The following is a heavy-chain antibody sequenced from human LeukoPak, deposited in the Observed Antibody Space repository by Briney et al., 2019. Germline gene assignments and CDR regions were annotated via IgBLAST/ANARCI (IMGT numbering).Heavy chain of an antibody. CDR2: IYGGGST. CDR1: GFTVSSNY. J-gene: IGHJ4*02. V-gene: IGHV3-66*01. Sequence: GGSLRLSCAASGFTVSSNYMSWVRQAPGKGLEWVSVIYGGGSTYYADSVKGRFTISRDNSRNMLYLQMNSLRAEDTAVYYCARAPMTTVTTSDYWGQGTLVTVSS. CDR3: ARAPMTTVTTSDY. D-gene: IGHD4-17*01.